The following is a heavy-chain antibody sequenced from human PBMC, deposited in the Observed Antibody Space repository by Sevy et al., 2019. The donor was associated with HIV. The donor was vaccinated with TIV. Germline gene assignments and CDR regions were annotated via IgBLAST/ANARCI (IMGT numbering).Heavy chain of an antibody. J-gene: IGHJ5*02. CDR3: ARGRGWFDP. CDR2: INHSGST. Sequence: ETLSLTCAVYGGSFSGYYWSWIRQPPGKGLGWIGEINHSGSTNYNPSLKSRVTISVDTSKNQFSLRLSSVTAADTAVYYCARGRGWFDPWGQGTLVTVSS. V-gene: IGHV4-34*01. CDR1: GGSFSGYY.